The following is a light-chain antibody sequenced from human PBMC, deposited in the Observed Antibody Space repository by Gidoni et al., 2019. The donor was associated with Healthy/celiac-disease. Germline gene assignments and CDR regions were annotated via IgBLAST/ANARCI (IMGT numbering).Light chain of an antibody. Sequence: QSALTQPASESGSPAQSITISCTGTSSDVGGYNYVSWYQQHPGKAPKLMIYEVSNRPSGVSNRFSGSKSGNTASLTISGLQAEDEADYYCSSYTSSSTRVFGGGTKLTVL. CDR3: SSYTSSSTRV. V-gene: IGLV2-14*01. CDR2: EVS. CDR1: SSDVGGYNY. J-gene: IGLJ3*02.